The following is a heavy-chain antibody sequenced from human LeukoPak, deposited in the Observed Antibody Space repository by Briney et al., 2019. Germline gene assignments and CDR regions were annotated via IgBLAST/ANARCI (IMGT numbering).Heavy chain of an antibody. CDR2: IYHSGGT. CDR1: GGSISTYY. V-gene: IGHV4-59*08. Sequence: PSETLSLTCTVSGGSISTYYWSWIRQPPGKGLEWIGYIYHSGGTSYNPSLKSRVTISVDTSKNQFSLKLNSVTAADTAVYYCARHYYDSSGFYWRDYFDYWGQGTLVTVSS. CDR3: ARHYYDSSGFYWRDYFDY. J-gene: IGHJ4*02. D-gene: IGHD3-22*01.